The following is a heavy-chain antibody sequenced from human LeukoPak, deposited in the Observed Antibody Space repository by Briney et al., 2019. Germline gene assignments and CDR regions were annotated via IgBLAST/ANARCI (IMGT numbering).Heavy chain of an antibody. J-gene: IGHJ4*02. CDR1: GFTFSSYA. CDR2: ISGSGGST. V-gene: IGHV3-23*01. D-gene: IGHD3-10*01. CDR3: AKDRYYGSGSYYNTGGFDY. Sequence: GGSLRLSCAASGFTFSSYAMSWVRQAPGKGLEWVSAISGSGGSTYYADSVKGRFTISRDNSKNTLYLQMNSLRAEDTAVYYCAKDRYYGSGSYYNTGGFDYWGQGTLVTVSS.